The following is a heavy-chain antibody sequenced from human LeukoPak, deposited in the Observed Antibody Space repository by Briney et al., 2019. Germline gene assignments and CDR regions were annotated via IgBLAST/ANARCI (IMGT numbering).Heavy chain of an antibody. Sequence: SETLSLTCTVSGGSTSSYYWSWIRQPPGKGLEWIGYIYYSGSTNYNPSLKSRVTISVDTSKNQFSLKLSSVTAADTAVYYCARFRIAADYWGQGTLVTVSS. J-gene: IGHJ4*02. D-gene: IGHD6-25*01. CDR1: GGSTSSYY. CDR3: ARFRIAADY. CDR2: IYYSGST. V-gene: IGHV4-59*01.